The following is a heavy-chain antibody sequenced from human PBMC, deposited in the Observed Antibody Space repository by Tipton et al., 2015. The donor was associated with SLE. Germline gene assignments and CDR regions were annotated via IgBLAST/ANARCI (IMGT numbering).Heavy chain of an antibody. V-gene: IGHV4-39*01. CDR1: GGSISSSSYY. D-gene: IGHD1-26*01. Sequence: LRLSCTVSGGSISSSSYYWGWIRQPPGKGLEWVGSIYYSGSTYYNPSLKSRVTISVDTSKNQFSLKLSSVTAADTAVYYCARVRWELLTFFDYWGQGTLVTVSS. CDR2: IYYSGST. CDR3: ARVRWELLTFFDY. J-gene: IGHJ4*02.